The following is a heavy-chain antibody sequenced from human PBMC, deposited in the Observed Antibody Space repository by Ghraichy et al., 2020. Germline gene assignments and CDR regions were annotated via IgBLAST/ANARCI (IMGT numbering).Heavy chain of an antibody. Sequence: SQTLSLTCTVSGGSISSSSYYWGWIRQPPGKGLEWIGSIYYSGSTYYNPSLKSRVTISVDTSKNQFSLKLSSVTAADTAVYYCASLAGYSSSWYPRWFDPWGQGTLVTVSS. CDR2: IYYSGST. J-gene: IGHJ5*02. CDR3: ASLAGYSSSWYPRWFDP. D-gene: IGHD6-13*01. V-gene: IGHV4-39*01. CDR1: GGSISSSSYY.